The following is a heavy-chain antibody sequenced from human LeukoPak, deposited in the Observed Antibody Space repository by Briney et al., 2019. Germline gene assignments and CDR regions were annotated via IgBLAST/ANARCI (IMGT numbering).Heavy chain of an antibody. CDR2: INPNSGGT. V-gene: IGHV1-2*02. Sequence: VASVKVSCKASGYTFTGYYIHWVRQAPGQGLEWMGWINPNSGGTRYAQKFQGRGTMTRDTSISTAYMELSRLRSDDTAVFYCARVSLGGFRVLDRYFDYWGQGTLVTVSS. D-gene: IGHD4/OR15-4a*01. CDR3: ARVSLGGFRVLDRYFDY. J-gene: IGHJ4*02. CDR1: GYTFTGYY.